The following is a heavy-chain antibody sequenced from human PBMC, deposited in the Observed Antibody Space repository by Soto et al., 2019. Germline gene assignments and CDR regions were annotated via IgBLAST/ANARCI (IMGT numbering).Heavy chain of an antibody. V-gene: IGHV1-69*12. J-gene: IGHJ6*02. CDR2: IIPIFGTA. CDR1: GGTFSSYA. Sequence: QVQLVQSGAEVKKPGSSVKVSCKASGGTFSSYAISWVRQAPGQGLEWMGGIIPIFGTANYAQKFQGRVTITADESTSTAYRELSSLRSEDTAVDYCARGDCSGGSCYWPVAAYYYGMDVWGQGTTVTVSS. D-gene: IGHD2-15*01. CDR3: ARGDCSGGSCYWPVAAYYYGMDV.